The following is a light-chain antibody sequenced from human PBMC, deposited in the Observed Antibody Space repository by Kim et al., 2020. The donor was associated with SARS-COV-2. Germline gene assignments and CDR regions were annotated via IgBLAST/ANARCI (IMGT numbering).Light chain of an antibody. CDR2: DVT. V-gene: IGLV2-14*04. CDR3: SSFTTSSTWV. J-gene: IGLJ3*02. Sequence: GHATTTTSPGTGSDVGAYNFVSWYQQHPARAPKLMIYDVTERPSGISNRFSGSKSGNTASLTISGLQAEDEADYHCSSFTTSSTWVFGGGTQLTVL. CDR1: GSDVGAYNF.